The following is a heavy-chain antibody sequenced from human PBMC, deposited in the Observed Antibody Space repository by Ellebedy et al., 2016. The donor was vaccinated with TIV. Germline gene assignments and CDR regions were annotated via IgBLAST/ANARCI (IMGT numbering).Heavy chain of an antibody. CDR1: GFTFNTYA. CDR3: AKMSWWGGFDY. Sequence: GESLKISCAASGFTFNTYAMNWVRQAPGKGLEWVSSLSASGVSTYYADSVRGRFLISRDNSKNTLYLQMNTVRPNDTAIYSCAKMSWWGGFDYWGQGTLVTVSS. CDR2: LSASGVST. V-gene: IGHV3-23*01. D-gene: IGHD2-15*01. J-gene: IGHJ4*02.